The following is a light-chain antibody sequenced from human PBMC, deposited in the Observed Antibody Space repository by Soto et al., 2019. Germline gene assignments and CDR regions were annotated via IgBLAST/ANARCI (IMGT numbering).Light chain of an antibody. V-gene: IGKV1-9*01. CDR3: QQLKSYPQT. Sequence: DIQLTQSPSFLSASVGARVTITFRASQGISSYLAWYQKKPGKAPKLLMYAASTLQSGVPSRFSGSGSGTEFTLTISSLQPEDFATYYCQQLKSYPQTFGQGTKVDIK. CDR2: AAS. CDR1: QGISSY. J-gene: IGKJ1*01.